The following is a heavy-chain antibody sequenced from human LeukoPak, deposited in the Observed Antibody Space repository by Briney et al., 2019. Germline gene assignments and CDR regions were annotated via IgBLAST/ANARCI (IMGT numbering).Heavy chain of an antibody. CDR3: AREGTYGSGSYYWAFDI. V-gene: IGHV3-48*01. CDR1: GFTFSSYS. CDR2: ISSSSSTI. J-gene: IGHJ3*02. D-gene: IGHD3-10*01. Sequence: GSLILSCAASGFTFSSYSMNWVRQAPGKGLEWVSYISSSSSTIYYADSVKGRFTISRDNAKNSLYLQMNSLRAEDTAVYYCAREGTYGSGSYYWAFDIWGQGTMVTVSS.